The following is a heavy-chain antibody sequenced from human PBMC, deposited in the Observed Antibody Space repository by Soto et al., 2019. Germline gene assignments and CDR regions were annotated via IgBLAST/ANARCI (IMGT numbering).Heavy chain of an antibody. V-gene: IGHV3-11*01. CDR3: ARGLYEGSCRGCSCDPNWFAP. Sequence: QVQLVESGGGLVKPGGSLRLSCAASGFTFSDYYMNWIRQAPGKGLEWVSYISSSGTTISYADSVKGRFTVSRDNAKNSLYLQMNSLRDEDTAGYYCARGLYEGSCRGCSCDPNWFAPWGQGTLVTVSS. CDR1: GFTFSDYY. CDR2: ISSSGTTI. J-gene: IGHJ5*02. D-gene: IGHD2-15*01.